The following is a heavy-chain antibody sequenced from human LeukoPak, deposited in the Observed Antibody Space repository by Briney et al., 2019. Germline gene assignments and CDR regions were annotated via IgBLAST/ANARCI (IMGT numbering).Heavy chain of an antibody. V-gene: IGHV3-48*01. CDR2: VRGSGSTV. CDR3: VRQFAS. Sequence: PGGSLRLSCAASGFTFGDHIMNWVRQLPGKRLEWVAYVRGSGSTVYYADSVKGRFTVSRDNGKSSLYLQMNSLRVEDTALYYCVRQFASWGQGTLVTVSS. J-gene: IGHJ4*02. CDR1: GFTFGDHI.